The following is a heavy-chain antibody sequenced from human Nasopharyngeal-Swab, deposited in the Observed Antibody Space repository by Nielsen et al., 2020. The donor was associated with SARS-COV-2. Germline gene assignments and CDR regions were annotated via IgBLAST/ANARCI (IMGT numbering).Heavy chain of an antibody. Sequence: SETLSLTCAVYSGSFSGYYWSWIRQPPGKGLEWIGEINHSGSTNYNPSLKSRVTISVDTSKNQFSLKLSSVTAADTAVYYCARGVDWNYDYWGQGTLVTVSS. J-gene: IGHJ4*02. CDR1: SGSFSGYY. CDR3: ARGVDWNYDY. CDR2: INHSGST. V-gene: IGHV4-34*01. D-gene: IGHD1-1*01.